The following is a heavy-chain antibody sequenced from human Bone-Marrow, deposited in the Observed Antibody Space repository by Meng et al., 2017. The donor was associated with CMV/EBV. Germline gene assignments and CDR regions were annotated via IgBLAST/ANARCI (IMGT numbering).Heavy chain of an antibody. Sequence: SETLSLTCTVSGGSISSYYWSWIRQPPGKGLEWIGYIYYSGSTNYNPSLKSRVTIAVDTSKNQFSLKLSSVTVADTAVYYCLELDFDYWGQGTLVTVSS. CDR2: IYYSGST. D-gene: IGHD1-7*01. J-gene: IGHJ4*02. CDR1: GGSISSYY. CDR3: LELDFDY. V-gene: IGHV4-59*12.